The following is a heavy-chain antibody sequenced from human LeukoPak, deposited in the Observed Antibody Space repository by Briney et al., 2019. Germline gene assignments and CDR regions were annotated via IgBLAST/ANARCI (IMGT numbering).Heavy chain of an antibody. CDR1: GYTFTSYG. V-gene: IGHV1-18*01. CDR3: ARVVDYDFWSGYTTLGY. Sequence: ASVKVSCKASGYTFTSYGISWVRQAPGQGLEWMGWISAYNGNTNYAQKLQGRVTMTTDTSTSTAYMELRSLRSDDTAVYYCARVVDYDFWSGYTTLGYWGQGTLVTVSS. CDR2: ISAYNGNT. J-gene: IGHJ4*02. D-gene: IGHD3-3*01.